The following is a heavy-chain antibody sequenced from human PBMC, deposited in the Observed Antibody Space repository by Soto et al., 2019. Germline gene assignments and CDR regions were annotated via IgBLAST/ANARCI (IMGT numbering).Heavy chain of an antibody. Sequence: WGSLRVSCAASGLPFSDYYMSWIRQAPGKGLEWLSHISPKSTYRNYADSVKGRFTISRDNTKSSLFLQMNSLGVEDTAVYYCARGGGGGLFEHWGQGVLVTVSS. D-gene: IGHD2-21*01. J-gene: IGHJ4*02. V-gene: IGHV3-11*06. CDR1: GLPFSDYY. CDR3: ARGGGGGLFEH. CDR2: ISPKSTYR.